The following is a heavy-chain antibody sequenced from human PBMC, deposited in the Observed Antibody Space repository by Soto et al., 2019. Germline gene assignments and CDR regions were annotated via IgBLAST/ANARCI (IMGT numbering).Heavy chain of an antibody. D-gene: IGHD3-22*01. V-gene: IGHV4-31*03. J-gene: IGHJ4*02. CDR2: IHYSGNT. Sequence: QVQLQESGPGLVKPSQTLSLTCTVSGDSIGTGGYYWDWIRQHPGKGPEWIGYIHYSGNTYYNPSLKSRLTISLDTSKNQFSLHLSSVTAADTAVDYCATNHDDISGRTPLLFDSWGQGTLVTVSS. CDR1: GDSIGTGGYY. CDR3: ATNHDDISGRTPLLFDS.